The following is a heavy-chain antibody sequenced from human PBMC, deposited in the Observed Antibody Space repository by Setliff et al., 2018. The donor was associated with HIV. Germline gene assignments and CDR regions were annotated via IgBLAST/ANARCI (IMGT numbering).Heavy chain of an antibody. J-gene: IGHJ6*03. CDR2: IYISGST. Sequence: PSETLSLTCTVSGGSISSYYWSWIRQPAGKGLEWIGRIYISGSTNYNPSLKSRVTILVDTSKNQFSLKVTSVTAADTAVYYCARDYYDDTYYSPGIYYLYYMDVWGKGTTVTVSS. V-gene: IGHV4-4*07. CDR1: GGSISSYY. D-gene: IGHD3-10*01. CDR3: ARDYYDDTYYSPGIYYLYYMDV.